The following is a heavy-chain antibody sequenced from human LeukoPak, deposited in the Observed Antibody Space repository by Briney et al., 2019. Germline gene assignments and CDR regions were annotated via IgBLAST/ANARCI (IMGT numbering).Heavy chain of an antibody. CDR1: GYTFTGYY. J-gene: IGHJ3*02. CDR3: APATVTTSGVHHDAFDI. Sequence: ASVTVSCKASGYTFTGYYMHWVRQAPGQGLEWMGWINPNSGGTNYAQKFQGRVTMTRDTSISTAYMELSRLRSDDTAVYYCAPATVTTSGVHHDAFDIWGQGTMVTVSS. CDR2: INPNSGGT. V-gene: IGHV1-2*02. D-gene: IGHD4-17*01.